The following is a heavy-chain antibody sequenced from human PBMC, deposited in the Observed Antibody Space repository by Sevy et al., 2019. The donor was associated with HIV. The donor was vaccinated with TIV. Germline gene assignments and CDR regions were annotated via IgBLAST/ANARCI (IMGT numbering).Heavy chain of an antibody. Sequence: QLGGSLRLSCAASGFIVSSYYMGWVRQAPGKGLEWVSLINTRGTTFYADSVKGRFTISRDNSKNTLYLQMNGLRAEDTAMYYCAREATRLTVWGQGTLVTVSS. J-gene: IGHJ4*02. D-gene: IGHD4-4*01. CDR2: INTRGTT. V-gene: IGHV3-53*01. CDR1: GFIVSSYY. CDR3: AREATRLTV.